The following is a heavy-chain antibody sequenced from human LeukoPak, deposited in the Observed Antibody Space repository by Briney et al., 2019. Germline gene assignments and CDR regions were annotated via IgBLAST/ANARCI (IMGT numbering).Heavy chain of an antibody. V-gene: IGHV4-4*07. J-gene: IGHJ6*03. Sequence: SETLSLTCTVSGGSISDYHWSWIRQPAGRVREWIGRVYTSGSTNYSPSLKSRLPISVDKSKNQFSLKLSSVTAADTAVYHCARERYEDRSGYYPRNYYYYMDVWGKGTTVTVSS. CDR2: VYTSGST. CDR1: GGSISDYH. CDR3: ARERYEDRSGYYPRNYYYYMDV. D-gene: IGHD3-22*01.